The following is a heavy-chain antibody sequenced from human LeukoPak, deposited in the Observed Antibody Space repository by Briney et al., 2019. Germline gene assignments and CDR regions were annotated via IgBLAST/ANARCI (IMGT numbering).Heavy chain of an antibody. CDR2: IYYSGST. Sequence: SETLSLTCTVSGGSIRSYYWNWIRQPPGKGLEWIGYIYYSGSTHYNPSLKSRVTISVDTSKNQFSLKLSAVTAADTAVYYCARDLRYCSGGSCYSYYFDYWGQGTLVTVSS. V-gene: IGHV4-59*01. CDR1: GGSIRSYY. CDR3: ARDLRYCSGGSCYSYYFDY. D-gene: IGHD2-15*01. J-gene: IGHJ4*02.